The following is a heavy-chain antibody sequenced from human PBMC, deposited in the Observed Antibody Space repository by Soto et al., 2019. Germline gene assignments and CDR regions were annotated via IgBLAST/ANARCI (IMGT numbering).Heavy chain of an antibody. Sequence: EVQVLESGGGLVQPGGSLRLSCAASGFTFSNYAMNWVRQAPGKGLEWVSTIHGGGGYKHYTDSVKGRFSISRDNSTNTLFLQMNSMRAEDTAVYYCAKNRGSGSYTNWNFDVWGRGTLVTVSS. D-gene: IGHD1-26*01. CDR2: IHGGGGYK. CDR3: AKNRGSGSYTNWNFDV. J-gene: IGHJ2*01. CDR1: GFTFSNYA. V-gene: IGHV3-23*01.